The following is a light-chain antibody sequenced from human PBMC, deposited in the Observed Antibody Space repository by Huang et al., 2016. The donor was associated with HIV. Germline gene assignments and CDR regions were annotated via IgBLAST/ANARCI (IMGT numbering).Light chain of an antibody. CDR2: CAS. CDR1: QNIVSS. CDR3: QQYYDWPPLS. J-gene: IGKJ4*01. Sequence: EIVLTQSPATLSVSTGERATLSCRASQNIVSSLAWYQQKPGQTPRLLIYCASTMATGIPAMFSGSGSATEFTLTISRLQSEHFAVYYCQQYYDWPPLSFGGGTEVEIK. V-gene: IGKV3-15*01.